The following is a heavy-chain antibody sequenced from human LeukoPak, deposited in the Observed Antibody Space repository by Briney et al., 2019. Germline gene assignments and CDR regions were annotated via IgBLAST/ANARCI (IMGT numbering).Heavy chain of an antibody. D-gene: IGHD6-13*01. V-gene: IGHV4-39*07. CDR3: ARGYASSWYPFDQ. CDR2: IYYSGST. CDR1: GGSISSSSYY. Sequence: PSETLSLTCTVSGGSISSSSYYWGWIRQPPGKGLEWIGSIYYSGSTYYNPSLKSRVTMSVDTSKNQFSLKLSSVTAADTAVYSCARGYASSWYPFDQWGQGTLVTVSS. J-gene: IGHJ4*02.